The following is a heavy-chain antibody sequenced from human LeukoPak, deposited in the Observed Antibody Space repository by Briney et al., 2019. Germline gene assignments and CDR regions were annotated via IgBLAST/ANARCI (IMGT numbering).Heavy chain of an antibody. CDR1: GFTFDDYA. Sequence: GGSLRLSCAASGFTFDDYAMHWVRQAPGKGLEWVSGISWNSGSIGYADSVKGRFTISRDNAKNSLYLQMNSLRAEDTALYYCAKETLRRYFDYWGQGTLVTVSS. CDR3: AKETLRRYFDY. CDR2: ISWNSGSI. V-gene: IGHV3-9*01. D-gene: IGHD3-16*01. J-gene: IGHJ4*02.